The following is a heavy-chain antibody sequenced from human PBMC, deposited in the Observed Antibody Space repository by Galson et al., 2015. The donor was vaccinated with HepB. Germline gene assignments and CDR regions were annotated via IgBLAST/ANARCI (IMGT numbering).Heavy chain of an antibody. CDR1: GGSFSGYY. Sequence: ETLSLTCAVYGGSFSGYYWSWIRPPPGKGLEWIGEINHSGSTNYNPSLKSRVTISVDTSKNQFSLKLSSVTAADTAVYYCASTGYCSGGSCDRGFDYWGQGTLVTVSS. V-gene: IGHV4-34*01. J-gene: IGHJ4*02. D-gene: IGHD2-15*01. CDR2: INHSGST. CDR3: ASTGYCSGGSCDRGFDY.